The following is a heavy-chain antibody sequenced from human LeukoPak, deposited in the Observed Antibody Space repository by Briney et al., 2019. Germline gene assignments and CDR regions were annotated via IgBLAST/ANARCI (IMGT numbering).Heavy chain of an antibody. D-gene: IGHD2-15*01. V-gene: IGHV1-2*02. CDR1: GYTFTCYY. CDR3: ASGPSLGTTHPYFDY. J-gene: IGHJ4*02. CDR2: INPNNGGT. Sequence: GASVNVSCKASGYTFTCYYMHWLRQAPGQGREWMGWINPNNGGTNYAQRFQGRVTMTRDTSINTAYMEVGRLRFDDTAVYYCASGPSLGTTHPYFDYWGQGTLVTVSS.